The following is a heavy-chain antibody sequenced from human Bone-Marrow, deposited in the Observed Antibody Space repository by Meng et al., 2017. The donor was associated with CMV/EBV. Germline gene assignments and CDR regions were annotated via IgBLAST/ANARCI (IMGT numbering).Heavy chain of an antibody. Sequence: QVQLQESGPGLVKPSETLSLTCTVSGVSVNSDYNYWSWIRQPPGKGLEWIGFFHYSGSSTYNPSLRSRVTISGDTSNNQFFLRLSSVTAADTAAYYCVRELRYSRGWSRFDPWGPGTLVTVSS. D-gene: IGHD6-19*01. CDR2: FHYSGSS. CDR1: GVSVNSDYNY. CDR3: VRELRYSRGWSRFDP. J-gene: IGHJ5*02. V-gene: IGHV4-61*01.